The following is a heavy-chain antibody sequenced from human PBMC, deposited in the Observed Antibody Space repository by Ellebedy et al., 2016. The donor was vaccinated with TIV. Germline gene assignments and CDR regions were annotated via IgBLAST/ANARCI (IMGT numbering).Heavy chain of an antibody. V-gene: IGHV3-21*01. J-gene: IGHJ4*02. Sequence: GESLKISCAASGFTFSSYSMNWVRQAPGKGLEWVSSISSSSSYIYYADSVKGRFTISRDNAKNSLYLQMNSLRDEDTAVYYCARDYRWGVDYWGQGSLVTVSS. CDR2: ISSSSSYI. CDR3: ARDYRWGVDY. D-gene: IGHD3-16*02. CDR1: GFTFSSYS.